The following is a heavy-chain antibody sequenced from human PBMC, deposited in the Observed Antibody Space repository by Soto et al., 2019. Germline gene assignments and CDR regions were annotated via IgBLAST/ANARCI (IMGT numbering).Heavy chain of an antibody. J-gene: IGHJ4*02. Sequence: GSLRLSCVASGFTFSSYGMHWVRQAPGKGLEWVAIISYDGSNTYYADSVKGRFTISRDNSKNTLYLQMNSLRAEDTSVYYCAKEGGLSGSYYISSSYYFDYWGQGA. CDR1: GFTFSSYG. CDR3: AKEGGLSGSYYISSSYYFDY. V-gene: IGHV3-30*18. CDR2: ISYDGSNT. D-gene: IGHD1-26*01.